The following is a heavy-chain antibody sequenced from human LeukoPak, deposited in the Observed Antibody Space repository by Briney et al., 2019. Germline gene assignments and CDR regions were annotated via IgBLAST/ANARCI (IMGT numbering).Heavy chain of an antibody. V-gene: IGHV3-53*01. CDR1: GFTVSSNY. J-gene: IGHJ4*02. CDR2: IYSGGST. CDR3: ARERVEYSSSFFDY. D-gene: IGHD6-6*01. Sequence: GGSLRLSCAASGFTVSSNYMSWVRQAPGKGLEWVSVIYSGGSTYYADSVKGRFTISRDNSKNTLYLQMNNLRAEDTAAYYCARERVEYSSSFFDYWGQGTLVTVSS.